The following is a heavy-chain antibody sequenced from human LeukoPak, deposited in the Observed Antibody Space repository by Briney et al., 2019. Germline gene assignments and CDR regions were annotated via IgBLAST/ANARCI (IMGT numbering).Heavy chain of an antibody. CDR2: INHSGST. CDR3: ARGLEDYVWGSYRL. D-gene: IGHD3-16*02. Sequence: SETLSLTCAVYGGSFSGYYWSWIRQPPGKGLEWIGEINHSGSTNYNLSLKSRVTISVDTSKNQFSLKLSSVTAADTAVYYCARGLEDYVWGSYRLWGQGTLVTVSS. CDR1: GGSFSGYY. J-gene: IGHJ4*02. V-gene: IGHV4-34*01.